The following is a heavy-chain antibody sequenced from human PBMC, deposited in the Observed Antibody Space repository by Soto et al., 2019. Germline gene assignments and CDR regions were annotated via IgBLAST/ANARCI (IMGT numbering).Heavy chain of an antibody. D-gene: IGHD6-19*01. CDR2: ISGSGGST. CDR3: ATFSGVQQWLVYWVYFQH. Sequence: EVQLLESGGGLVQPGGSLRLSCAASGFTFSSYAMSWVRQAPGKGLEWVSAISGSGGSTYYADSVKGRFTISRDNSKNTLYLQINSLRAEDTAVYYCATFSGVQQWLVYWVYFQHWGQGTLVTVSS. J-gene: IGHJ1*01. V-gene: IGHV3-23*01. CDR1: GFTFSSYA.